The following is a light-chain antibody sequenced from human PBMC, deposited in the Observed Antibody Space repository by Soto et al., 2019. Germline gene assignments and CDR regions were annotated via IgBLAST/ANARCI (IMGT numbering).Light chain of an antibody. CDR1: SSDVGVYNY. J-gene: IGLJ1*01. Sequence: QSVLTQPASVSGSPGQSITISCTGTSSDVGVYNYVSWYQQHPGKAPKLMIYEVSNRPSGVSNRFSGSKYGNTASLNISGLQAEDEADYYCSSYTSSSTLLYVFGTGTKVTV. CDR3: SSYTSSSTLLYV. CDR2: EVS. V-gene: IGLV2-14*01.